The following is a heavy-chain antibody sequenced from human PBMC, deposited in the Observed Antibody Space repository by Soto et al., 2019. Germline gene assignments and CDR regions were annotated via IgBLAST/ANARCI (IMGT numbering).Heavy chain of an antibody. CDR3: TRLPPESFRTTPFDI. Sequence: PGGSLRLSCTGFGFRFSDYAVTWVRQTPGKGLEWVGFIASKTYGATREYAASVKGRFIISRDDPNSIAYLQMNGLKIEDTAVYFCTRLPPESFRTTPFDIWGQGTRVTVSS. J-gene: IGHJ3*02. V-gene: IGHV3-49*04. D-gene: IGHD3-16*02. CDR1: GFRFSDYA. CDR2: IASKTYGATR.